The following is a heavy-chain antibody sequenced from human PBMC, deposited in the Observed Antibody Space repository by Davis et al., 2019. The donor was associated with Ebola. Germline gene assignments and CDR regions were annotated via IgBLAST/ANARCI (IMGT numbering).Heavy chain of an antibody. CDR2: INHSGST. V-gene: IGHV4-34*01. CDR1: GGSISSYY. CDR3: ARKGVLGYFDL. Sequence: MPSETLSLTCTVSGGSISSYYWSWIRQPPGKGLEWIGEINHSGSTNYNPSLKSRVTISVDTSKNQFSLKLSSVTAADTAVYYCARKGVLGYFDLWGRGTLVTVSS. D-gene: IGHD2-8*02. J-gene: IGHJ2*01.